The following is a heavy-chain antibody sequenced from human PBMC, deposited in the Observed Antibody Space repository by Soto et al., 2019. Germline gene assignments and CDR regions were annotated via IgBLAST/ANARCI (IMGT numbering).Heavy chain of an antibody. J-gene: IGHJ4*02. Sequence: EVQLVESGGGLVKPGGSLRLSCAASGFTFSNAWMSWVRQAPGKGLEWVGRIKSKTDGGTTDYAAPVKGRLTISRDDSKNTRYLQRNSLKTEDTAVYYCTTPTTVVNPRGYWGQGTLVTVSS. V-gene: IGHV3-15*01. CDR2: IKSKTDGGTT. CDR3: TTPTTVVNPRGY. CDR1: GFTFSNAW. D-gene: IGHD4-17*01.